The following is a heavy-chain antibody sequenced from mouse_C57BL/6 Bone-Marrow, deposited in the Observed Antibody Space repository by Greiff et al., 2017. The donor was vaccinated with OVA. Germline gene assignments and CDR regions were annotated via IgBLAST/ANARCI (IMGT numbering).Heavy chain of an antibody. CDR1: CFSITSGYY. CDR3: ARHYYGTRGYFDV. D-gene: IGHD1-1*01. Sequence: EVQLVESGPGLVKPSQSLSLTCSVTCFSITSGYYWNWIRQFPGNKLEWMGYISYDGSNNYNPSLKNRISITRDTSKNQFFLKLNSVTTEDTATYYCARHYYGTRGYFDVWGTGTTVTVSS. V-gene: IGHV3-6*01. J-gene: IGHJ1*03. CDR2: ISYDGSN.